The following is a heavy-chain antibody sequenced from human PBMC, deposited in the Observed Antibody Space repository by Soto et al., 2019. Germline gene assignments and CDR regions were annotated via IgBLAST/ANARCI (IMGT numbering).Heavy chain of an antibody. CDR3: ARDKLTSGSGSYSWFDP. CDR1: GFTFSSYS. Sequence: GGSLRLSCAASGFTFSSYSMNWVRQAPGKGLEWVSYISSSSSTIYYADSVKGRFTISRDNAKNSLYLQMNSLRAEDTAVYYCARDKLTSGSGSYSWFDPWGQGTLVTVSS. D-gene: IGHD3-10*01. V-gene: IGHV3-48*01. J-gene: IGHJ5*02. CDR2: ISSSSSTI.